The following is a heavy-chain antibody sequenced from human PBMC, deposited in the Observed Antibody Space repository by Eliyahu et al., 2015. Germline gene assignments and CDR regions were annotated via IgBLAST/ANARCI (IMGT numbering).Heavy chain of an antibody. Sequence: EVQLVESGGGLVQPGGSLRLXCSASGFXFXSYAMHWVRQAPGKGLEYVSAISSNGGSTYYADSVKGRFTISRDNSKNTLYLQMSSLRAEDTAVYYCVRGALTAMVTYFDYWGQGTLVTVSS. CDR1: GFXFXSYA. J-gene: IGHJ4*02. CDR2: ISSNGGST. V-gene: IGHV3-64D*06. D-gene: IGHD5-18*01. CDR3: VRGALTAMVTYFDY.